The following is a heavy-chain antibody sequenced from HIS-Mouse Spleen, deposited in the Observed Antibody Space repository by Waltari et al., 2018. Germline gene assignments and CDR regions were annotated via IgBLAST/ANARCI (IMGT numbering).Heavy chain of an antibody. CDR1: GFSLSNARMG. CDR3: ARITVDTAMVKGSRYYYGMDV. D-gene: IGHD5-18*01. V-gene: IGHV2-26*01. J-gene: IGHJ6*02. CDR2: IFSNDEK. Sequence: QVTLKESGPVLVKPTETLTLTCTVSGFSLSNARMGVSWIRQPPGKALGWLAHIFSNDEKSYRTSLKSSLTISKDTSKSQVVLTMTNMDPVDTATYYCARITVDTAMVKGSRYYYGMDVWGQGTTVTVSS.